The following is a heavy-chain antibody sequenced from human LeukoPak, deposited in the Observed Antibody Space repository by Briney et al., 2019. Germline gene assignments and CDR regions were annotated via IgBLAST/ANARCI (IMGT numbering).Heavy chain of an antibody. J-gene: IGHJ5*02. V-gene: IGHV4-38-2*02. CDR2: IYHSGST. CDR1: GYSISSGYY. CDR3: ARSHYYGSGSYSPWFDP. Sequence: PSETLSLTCTVSGYSISSGYYWGWIRQPPGKGLEWIGSIYHSGSTYYNPSLKSRVTISVDTSKNQFSLKLSSVTAADTAVYYCARSHYYGSGSYSPWFDPWGQGTLVTVSS. D-gene: IGHD3-10*01.